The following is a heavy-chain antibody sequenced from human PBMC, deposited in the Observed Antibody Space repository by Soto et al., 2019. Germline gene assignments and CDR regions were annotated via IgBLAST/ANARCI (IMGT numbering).Heavy chain of an antibody. CDR2: INPLPTSGST. CDR1: GYIFTNYY. J-gene: IGHJ4*02. D-gene: IGHD6-13*01. V-gene: IGHV1-46*01. Sequence: ASVKVSCKASGYIFTNYYIHWVRQAPGQGLEWMAIINPLPTSGSTNYAQKFQGRVTVTRDTSTSAVYLELSSLRSDDTAVYYCARDLAAAAYWGQGTLVTVSS. CDR3: ARDLAAAAY.